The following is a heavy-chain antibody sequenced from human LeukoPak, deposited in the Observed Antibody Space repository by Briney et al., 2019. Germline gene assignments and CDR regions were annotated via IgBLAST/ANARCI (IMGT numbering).Heavy chain of an antibody. J-gene: IGHJ5*02. V-gene: IGHV4-59*01. Sequence: SETLSLTCTVSGGSISSYYWSWIRQPPGKGLEWIGYIYYSGSTNYNPSLKSRVTISVDTSKNQFSLKLSSVTAADTAVYYCAGGEPAAMGTWGQGTLVTVSS. CDR1: GGSISSYY. CDR2: IYYSGST. D-gene: IGHD2-2*01. CDR3: AGGEPAAMGT.